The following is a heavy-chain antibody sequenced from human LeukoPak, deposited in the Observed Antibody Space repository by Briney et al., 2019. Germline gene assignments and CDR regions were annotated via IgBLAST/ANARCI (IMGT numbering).Heavy chain of an antibody. CDR1: GGSFSGYY. Sequence: SETLSLTCAVHGGSFSGYYWSWIRQPAGKGLEWIGRIYTSGSTNYNPSLKSRVTISVDTSKNQFSLKLSSVTAADTAVYYCARARTGYSSGWSFDYWGQGTLVTVSS. CDR2: IYTSGST. D-gene: IGHD6-19*01. J-gene: IGHJ4*02. CDR3: ARARTGYSSGWSFDY. V-gene: IGHV4-59*10.